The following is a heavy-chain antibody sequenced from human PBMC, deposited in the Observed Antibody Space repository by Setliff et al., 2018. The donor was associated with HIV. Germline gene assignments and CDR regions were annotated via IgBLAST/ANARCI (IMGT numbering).Heavy chain of an antibody. Sequence: ASVKVSCKASGYTFASFGISRVRQAPGQGPEWVGWIGGDNGIPSYAQKLRDRVTLTADTSTKTVFMELRSLRSDDTAVYYCARGMDDSRSSVWYYWGQGTLVTVSS. J-gene: IGHJ4*02. V-gene: IGHV1-18*01. CDR3: ARGMDDSRSSVWYY. CDR1: GYTFASFG. D-gene: IGHD6-6*01. CDR2: IGGDNGIP.